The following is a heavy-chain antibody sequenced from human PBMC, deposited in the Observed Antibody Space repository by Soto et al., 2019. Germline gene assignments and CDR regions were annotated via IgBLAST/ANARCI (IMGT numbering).Heavy chain of an antibody. V-gene: IGHV4-59*01. CDR2: IYYTGRT. CDR3: ARELGSGWTVDY. D-gene: IGHD6-25*01. Sequence: WTWIRQPPGKGLEWIGYIYYTGRTNYNPSLKSRVTISVDTSKSQFSLKLSSVTAADTAVYYCARELGSGWTVDYWGQGTLVTVSS. J-gene: IGHJ4*02.